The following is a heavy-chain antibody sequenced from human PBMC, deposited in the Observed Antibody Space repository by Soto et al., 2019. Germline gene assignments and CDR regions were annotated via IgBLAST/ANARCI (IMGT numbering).Heavy chain of an antibody. CDR3: VRGLRYSGMDV. Sequence: ETLSLTCAVNGGSFSAYYWTWIRQPPGRGLEWIGEIDHSGSTNYNPSLESRVTISIDTAKNRFSLNVTSVTAADTAVYYCVRGLRYSGMDVWGQGTTVTVSS. CDR1: GGSFSAYY. CDR2: IDHSGST. D-gene: IGHD2-15*01. V-gene: IGHV4-34*01. J-gene: IGHJ6*02.